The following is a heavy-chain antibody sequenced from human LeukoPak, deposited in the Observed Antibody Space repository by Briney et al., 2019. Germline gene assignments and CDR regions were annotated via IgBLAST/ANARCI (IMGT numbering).Heavy chain of an antibody. D-gene: IGHD5-24*01. J-gene: IGHJ6*03. V-gene: IGHV3-21*01. Sequence: PGGSLRLSCAASGFTFSSYTMNWVRQAPGKGLEWVSSMSSSSGYIYYADSVKGRFTISRDNAKNSLYLQMNSLRAEDTAMYYCAKVGTRMVTIVAPYYMDVWGKGTTVTISS. CDR3: AKVGTRMVTIVAPYYMDV. CDR2: MSSSSGYI. CDR1: GFTFSSYT.